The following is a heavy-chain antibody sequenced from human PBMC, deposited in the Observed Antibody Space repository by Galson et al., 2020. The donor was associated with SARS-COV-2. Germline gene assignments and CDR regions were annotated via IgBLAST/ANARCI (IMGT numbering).Heavy chain of an antibody. CDR1: GFTFSSYG. CDR3: AKDGSGSYYGGFDY. J-gene: IGHJ4*02. CDR2: ISYDGSNR. Sequence: GSLRLSCAASGFTFSSYGMHWVRQAPGKGLEWVAVISYDGSNRYYADSVKGRFTISRDNSKNTLYLQMNSLRAEDTAVYYCAKDGSGSYYGGFDYWGQGTLVTVSS. V-gene: IGHV3-30*18. D-gene: IGHD1-26*01.